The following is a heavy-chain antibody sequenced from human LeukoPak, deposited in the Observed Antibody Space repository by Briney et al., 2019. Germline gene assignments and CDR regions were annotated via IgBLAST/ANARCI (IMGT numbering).Heavy chain of an antibody. CDR3: AKDGNWARFED. CDR2: ITSRSTT. J-gene: IGHJ4*02. D-gene: IGHD7-27*01. Sequence: PGGSLRLSCAASGFIFSHYGMNWVRQAPGKGLEWVSGITSRSTTYYADSVKGRFTISRDNSKNMVWLQINSPTAEDTATYYSAKDGNWARFEDWGQGTLVTVSS. CDR1: GFIFSHYG. V-gene: IGHV3-23*01.